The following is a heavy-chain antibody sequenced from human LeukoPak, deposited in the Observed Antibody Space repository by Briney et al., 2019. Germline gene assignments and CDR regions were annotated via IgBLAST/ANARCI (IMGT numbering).Heavy chain of an antibody. Sequence: PGGSLRLSCAASGFTFSSYSMNWVRQAPGKGLEWVSSISSSSSYIYYADSVKGRFTISRDNAKNSLYLQMNSLRAEDTAVYYCARGPLYHWNDEDFDIWGQGKMVTVSS. CDR3: ARGPLYHWNDEDFDI. D-gene: IGHD1-1*01. J-gene: IGHJ3*02. CDR2: ISSSSSYI. V-gene: IGHV3-21*01. CDR1: GFTFSSYS.